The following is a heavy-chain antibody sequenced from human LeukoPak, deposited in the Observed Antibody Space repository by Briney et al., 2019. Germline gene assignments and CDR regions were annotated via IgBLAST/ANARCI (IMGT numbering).Heavy chain of an antibody. J-gene: IGHJ5*02. D-gene: IGHD6-13*01. V-gene: IGHV3-9*01. CDR2: ISWNSGSI. CDR3: AKGSWGENWFDP. Sequence: GRSLRLSCAASGFTFDDYAMHWVRQAPGKGLEWVSGISWNSGSIGYADSVKGRFTISGDNAKNSLYLQMNSLRAEDTALYYCAKGSWGENWFDPWGQGTLVTVSS. CDR1: GFTFDDYA.